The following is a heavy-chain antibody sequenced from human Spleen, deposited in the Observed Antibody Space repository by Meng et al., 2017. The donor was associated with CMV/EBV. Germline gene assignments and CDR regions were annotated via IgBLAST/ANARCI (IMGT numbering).Heavy chain of an antibody. CDR3: ARDDLYGDFDFDF. CDR1: GFTFRTYT. CDR2: TSYDESGK. J-gene: IGHJ4*02. D-gene: IGHD4-17*01. V-gene: IGHV3-30-3*01. Sequence: GESLKISGVASGFTFRTYTMHWVHQAPGKGLEWVAVTSYDESGKYYADSVKGRFTVSRDNSRNTLYLQMNRLRTEDTAVYYCARDDLYGDFDFDFWGQGTLVTVSS.